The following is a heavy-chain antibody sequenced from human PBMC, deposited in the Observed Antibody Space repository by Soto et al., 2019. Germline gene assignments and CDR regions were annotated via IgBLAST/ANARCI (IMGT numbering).Heavy chain of an antibody. J-gene: IGHJ5*02. CDR1: GYTFTSYA. V-gene: IGHV1-3*01. CDR3: AKTSGNYWYDH. CDR2: INAGNGNT. Sequence: QVQLVQSGAEVKKPGASVKVSCKASGYTFTSYAMHWVRQAPGQRLEWMGWINAGNGNTKYSQKFQGRVTITRDTSGSTAYMEQRSLRFEDTAVYSCAKTSGNYWYDHWGQGTLVTVSS. D-gene: IGHD1-1*01.